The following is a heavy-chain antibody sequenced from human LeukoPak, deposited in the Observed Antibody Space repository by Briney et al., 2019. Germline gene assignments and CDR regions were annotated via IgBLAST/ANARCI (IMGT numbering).Heavy chain of an antibody. Sequence: SETLSLTCSVSGYSINSGYYWGWIRQPPGKGLEWIGIIYHSGYTYCNLSLESRVTISVDTSKNQFFLKLNSVTAADTAVYYCARKVAGAFDIWGQGIMVTVSS. V-gene: IGHV4-38-2*02. CDR3: ARKVAGAFDI. J-gene: IGHJ3*02. CDR1: GYSINSGYY. D-gene: IGHD2-15*01. CDR2: IYHSGYT.